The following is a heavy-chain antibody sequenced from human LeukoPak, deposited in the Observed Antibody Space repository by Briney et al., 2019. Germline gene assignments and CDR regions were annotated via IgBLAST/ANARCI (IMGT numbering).Heavy chain of an antibody. Sequence: GGSLRLSCAASGFIFSSYEMNWVRQAPGKGLEWVSYISSSGSIIYYADSVKGRFTISRDNAKNSVSLQMNRLRAEDTAVYHCARGFGGNSFGYWGQGTLVTVSS. CDR2: ISSSGSII. D-gene: IGHD4-23*01. CDR3: ARGFGGNSFGY. V-gene: IGHV3-48*03. CDR1: GFIFSSYE. J-gene: IGHJ4*02.